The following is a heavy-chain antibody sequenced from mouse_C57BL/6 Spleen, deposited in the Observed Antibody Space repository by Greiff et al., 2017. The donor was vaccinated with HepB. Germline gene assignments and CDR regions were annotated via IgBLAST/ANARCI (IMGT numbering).Heavy chain of an antibody. V-gene: IGHV5-9-1*02. J-gene: IGHJ2*01. CDR2: ISSGGDYI. Sequence: EVKLVESGEGLVKPGGSLKLSCAASGFTFSSYAMSWVRQTPEKRLEWVAYISSGGDYIYYADTVKGRFTISRDNARNTLYLQMSSLKSEDTAMYYCTRDGYYGSGDYFDYWGQGTTLTVSS. CDR3: TRDGYYGSGDYFDY. D-gene: IGHD1-1*01. CDR1: GFTFSSYA.